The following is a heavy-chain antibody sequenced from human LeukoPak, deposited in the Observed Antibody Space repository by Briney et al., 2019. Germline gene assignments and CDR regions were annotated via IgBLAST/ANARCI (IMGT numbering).Heavy chain of an antibody. CDR1: GFTFSSYS. D-gene: IGHD3-10*01. V-gene: IGHV3-21*01. CDR3: ARATYYYGSGSYRNYYYYYYMDV. J-gene: IGHJ6*03. Sequence: GGSLRLSCAASGFTFSSYSMNWVRQAPGKGLEWVSSISSSSSYIYSADSVKGRFTISRDNAKNSLYLQMNSLRVEDTAVYYCARATYYYGSGSYRNYYYYYYMDVWGKGTTVTISS. CDR2: ISSSSSYI.